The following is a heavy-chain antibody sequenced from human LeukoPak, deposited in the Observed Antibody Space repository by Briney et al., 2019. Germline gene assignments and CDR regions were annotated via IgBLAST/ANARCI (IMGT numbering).Heavy chain of an antibody. D-gene: IGHD3-10*01. Sequence: GGSLRLSCAASGFTFSSYGMHWVRQAPGKGLEWVAVIWYDGSNKYYADSVKGRFTISRDNAKNSLYLQMNSLRAEDTAVYFCARDENGHNYKDGMDVWGQGATVTVSS. CDR1: GFTFSSYG. J-gene: IGHJ6*02. CDR2: IWYDGSNK. V-gene: IGHV3-33*01. CDR3: ARDENGHNYKDGMDV.